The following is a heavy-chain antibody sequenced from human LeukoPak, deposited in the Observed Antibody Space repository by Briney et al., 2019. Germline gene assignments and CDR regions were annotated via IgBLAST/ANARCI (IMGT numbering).Heavy chain of an antibody. CDR1: GGSISSYY. J-gene: IGHJ4*02. V-gene: IGHV4-59*12. CDR3: ARGINCTNGVCYTGFDY. CDR2: IYYSGST. Sequence: PSETLSLPCTVSGGSISSYYWSWLRQPPGKGLEWIGYIYYSGSTNYNPSLKSRVTISVDTSKNQFSLKLSSVTAADTAVYYCARGINCTNGVCYTGFDYWGQGTLVTVSS. D-gene: IGHD2-8*01.